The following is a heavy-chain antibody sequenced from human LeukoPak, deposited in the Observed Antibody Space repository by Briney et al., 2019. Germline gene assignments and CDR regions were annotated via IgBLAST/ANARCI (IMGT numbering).Heavy chain of an antibody. CDR3: ARGPTISETGYFDY. CDR2: INHRGDT. D-gene: IGHD1-1*01. Sequence: GSLRLSCTASGFTFSFYMMNWVRQSPGKGLEWIAEINHRGDTNYNPSVKSRVTISVDTSKNQFSLKVRSVTAADTAVYYCARGPTISETGYFDYWGQGTLVTVSS. J-gene: IGHJ4*03. V-gene: IGHV4-34*01. CDR1: GFTFSFYM.